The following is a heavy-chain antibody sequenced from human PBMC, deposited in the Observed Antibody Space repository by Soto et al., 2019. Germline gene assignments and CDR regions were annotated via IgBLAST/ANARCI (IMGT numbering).Heavy chain of an antibody. CDR2: ISSNGGST. CDR3: VKDFYRRRETGDDYGGKATFDY. D-gene: IGHD4-17*01. V-gene: IGHV3-64D*06. J-gene: IGHJ4*02. CDR1: GFTFSSYA. Sequence: GGSLRLSCSASGFTFSSYAMHWVRQAPGKGLEYVSAISSNGGSTYYADSVKGRFTISRDNSRNTLYLQMSSLRAEDTAVYYCVKDFYRRRETGDDYGGKATFDYWGQGT.